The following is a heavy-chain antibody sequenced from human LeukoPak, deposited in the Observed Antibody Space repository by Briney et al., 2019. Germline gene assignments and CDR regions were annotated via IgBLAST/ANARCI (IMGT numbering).Heavy chain of an antibody. CDR2: ISTGGDTI. J-gene: IGHJ5*02. Sequence: PGGSLRLSCAVSGFTFSDYSMNWVRQPPGKGLEWISYISTGGDTIYYADSVKGRFTISSDNAKKPLYLQMNSLRAEDTAVYYCARGPPLFDPWGQGTLVTVSS. CDR3: ARGPPLFDP. CDR1: GFTFSDYS. V-gene: IGHV3-48*01.